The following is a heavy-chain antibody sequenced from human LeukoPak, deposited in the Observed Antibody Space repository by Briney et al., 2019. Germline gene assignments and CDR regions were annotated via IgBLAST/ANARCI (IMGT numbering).Heavy chain of an antibody. Sequence: PSGTLSLTCAVSGGSISSSNWWSWVRQPPGKGLEWIGEIYHSGSTNYNPSLKSRVAISVDKSKNQFSLKLSSVTAADTAVYYCARGKAGKGYFDWFHIDNWFDPWGQGTLVTVSS. CDR3: ARGKAGKGYFDWFHIDNWFDP. CDR1: GGSISSSNW. D-gene: IGHD3-9*01. CDR2: IYHSGST. J-gene: IGHJ5*02. V-gene: IGHV4-4*02.